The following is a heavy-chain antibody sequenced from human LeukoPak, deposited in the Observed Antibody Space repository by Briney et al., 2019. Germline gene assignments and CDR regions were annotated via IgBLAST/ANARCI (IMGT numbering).Heavy chain of an antibody. CDR3: ARLGLGTYDYVRGRYRYFGH. CDR2: ISGSSRHI. V-gene: IGHV3-21*01. D-gene: IGHD3-16*02. J-gene: IGHJ4*01. Sequence: GGSLRLSCAASGFTFSSYSMAWVRQAPGKGLVWVSSISGSSRHIHYTDSVEGRFTISRDNAKDSLYLQMNSLRDEDTAVYYCARLGLGTYDYVRGRYRYFGHWGHGTLVTVSS. CDR1: GFTFSSYS.